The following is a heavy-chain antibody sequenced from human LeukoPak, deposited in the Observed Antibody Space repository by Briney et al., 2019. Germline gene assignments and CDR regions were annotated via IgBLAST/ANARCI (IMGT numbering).Heavy chain of an antibody. CDR1: GGSISSSSYY. Sequence: PSETLSLTCTVSGGSISSSSYYWGWIRQPPGKGLEWIGSIYYSGSTYYNPSLKSRVTISVDTSKNQFSLKLSSVTAADTAVYYCARQGYCTNGVCPAIWDYWGQGTLVTVSS. CDR3: ARQGYCTNGVCPAIWDY. D-gene: IGHD2-8*01. J-gene: IGHJ4*02. CDR2: IYYSGST. V-gene: IGHV4-39*07.